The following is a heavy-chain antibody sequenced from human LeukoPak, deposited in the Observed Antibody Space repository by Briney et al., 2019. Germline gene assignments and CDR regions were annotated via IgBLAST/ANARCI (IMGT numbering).Heavy chain of an antibody. CDR3: ARDAFGSGSYYIPGNIDH. D-gene: IGHD3-10*01. CDR1: GGSISNYC. CDR2: INTSGST. Sequence: SETLSLTCTVSGGSISNYCWNWIRQPAGKGLEWIGRINTSGSTNYNPSLKSRVTMSVDTSKNQLSLKLISVTAADTAVYYCARDAFGSGSYYIPGNIDHWGQGTLVTVSS. J-gene: IGHJ4*02. V-gene: IGHV4-4*07.